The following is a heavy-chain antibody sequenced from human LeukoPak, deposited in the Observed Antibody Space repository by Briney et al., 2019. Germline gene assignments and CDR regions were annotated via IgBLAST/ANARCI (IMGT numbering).Heavy chain of an antibody. CDR3: ARGLTTYGDGKLFYQYNWFAP. CDR2: MNPKSGNT. CDR1: GYTFINHD. J-gene: IGHJ5*02. V-gene: IGHV1-8*01. D-gene: IGHD4/OR15-4a*01. Sequence: EASVTVSFTASGYTFINHDINWVRQAPGQGLEWMGWMNPKSGNTGYSQKFQGRVTMTRNTSANTAHMELSSLRSEDTAVYYCARGLTTYGDGKLFYQYNWFAPWGQGTLVTVSS.